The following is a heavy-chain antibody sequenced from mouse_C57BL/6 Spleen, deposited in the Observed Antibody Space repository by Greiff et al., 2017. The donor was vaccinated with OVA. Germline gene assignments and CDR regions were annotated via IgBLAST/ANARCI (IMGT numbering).Heavy chain of an antibody. V-gene: IGHV1-50*01. CDR1: GYTFTSYW. Sequence: QVQLQQPGAELVKPGASVKLSCKASGYTFTSYWLQWVKQRPGQGLEWIGEIDPSDSYTNYNQKFKGKATLTVDTSSSTAYMQLSSLTSEDSAVYYCARPLYYGSSRGYFDYWGQGTTLTVSS. CDR2: IDPSDSYT. J-gene: IGHJ2*01. CDR3: ARPLYYGSSRGYFDY. D-gene: IGHD1-1*01.